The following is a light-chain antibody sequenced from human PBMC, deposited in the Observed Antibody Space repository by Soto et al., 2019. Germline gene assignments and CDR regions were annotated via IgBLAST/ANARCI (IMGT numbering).Light chain of an antibody. CDR1: SSNIGSNT. J-gene: IGLJ2*01. CDR3: AAWDDSLIGVV. V-gene: IGLV1-44*01. Sequence: QAVVTQPPSESGTPGQRVTISCSGSSSNIGSNTVNWYQQLPGTAPKLLIYSNNQRPSGVPDRFSGSKSGTSASLAISGLQSEDEADYYCAAWDDSLIGVVFGGGTKLTVL. CDR2: SNN.